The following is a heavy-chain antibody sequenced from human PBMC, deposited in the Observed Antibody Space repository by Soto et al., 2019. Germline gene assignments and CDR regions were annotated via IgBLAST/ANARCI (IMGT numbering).Heavy chain of an antibody. CDR2: INAGNGNR. CDR3: ARGPGGPDGPGDY. CDR1: GYTFTSYA. Sequence: ASVKVSCKASGYTFTSYAMQWVRQAPGQRLEWPGWINAGNGNRKYSQRFQGRVTITRDTSASTAYMELSSLRSEDTAVYYCARGPGGPDGPGDYWGQGTLVTVSS. D-gene: IGHD2-15*01. J-gene: IGHJ4*02. V-gene: IGHV1-3*01.